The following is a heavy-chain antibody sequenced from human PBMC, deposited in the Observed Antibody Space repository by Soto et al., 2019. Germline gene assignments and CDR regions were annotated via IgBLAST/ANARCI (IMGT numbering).Heavy chain of an antibody. CDR3: ARDAVAMDY. V-gene: IGHV3-30-3*01. CDR2: ISYDGTSK. Sequence: GGSLRLSCAASGFSFNSYSMHWVRQAPGKGLEWLAVISYDGTSKYADSVKGRFTISRDNSQNTLYLQMHSLRPEDTALYFCARDAVAMDYWGQG. D-gene: IGHD6-19*01. J-gene: IGHJ4*02. CDR1: GFSFNSYS.